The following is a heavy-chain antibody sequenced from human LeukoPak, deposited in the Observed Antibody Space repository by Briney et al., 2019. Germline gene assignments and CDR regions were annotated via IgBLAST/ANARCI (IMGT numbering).Heavy chain of an antibody. V-gene: IGHV1-2*02. CDR3: ATPTIPYIQLWFRGPRWRFDY. D-gene: IGHD5-18*01. CDR1: GYTFTGYY. Sequence: GASVKVSCEASGYTFTGYYMHWVRQAPGQGLEWMGWINPNSGGTNYAQKFQGRVTITADESTSTAYMELSSLRSEDTAVYYCATPTIPYIQLWFRGPRWRFDYWGQGTLVTVSS. J-gene: IGHJ4*02. CDR2: INPNSGGT.